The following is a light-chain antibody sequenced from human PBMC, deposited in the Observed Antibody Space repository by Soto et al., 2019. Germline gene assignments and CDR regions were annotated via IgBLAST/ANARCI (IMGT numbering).Light chain of an antibody. CDR3: QQYGNSPIT. CDR1: QSVSSSY. V-gene: IGKV3-20*01. CDR2: DAS. J-gene: IGKJ5*01. Sequence: EIVLTQPPGTLSLSPGERATLSCRASQSVSSSYLAWYQQKPGQAPRLLIYDASIRATGIPDRFSGSGSGTDFTLTISRLEPEAFAVYYCQQYGNSPITYGQGTRLDMK.